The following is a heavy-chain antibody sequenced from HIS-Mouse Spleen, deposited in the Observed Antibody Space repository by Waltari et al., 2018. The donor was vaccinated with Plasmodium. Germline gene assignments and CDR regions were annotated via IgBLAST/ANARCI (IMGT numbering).Heavy chain of an antibody. CDR1: GFTFGSYT. Sequence: EVQLVESGGGLVKSGGSLRLSCAAAGFTFGSYTRKWVRQAPGKGLEWVSSSSSSSSYIYYADSVKGRFTISRDNAKNSLYLQMNSLRAEDTAVYYCARESSSSWYFDYWGQGTLVTVSS. D-gene: IGHD6-13*01. J-gene: IGHJ4*02. CDR3: ARESSSSWYFDY. CDR2: SSSSSSYI. V-gene: IGHV3-21*01.